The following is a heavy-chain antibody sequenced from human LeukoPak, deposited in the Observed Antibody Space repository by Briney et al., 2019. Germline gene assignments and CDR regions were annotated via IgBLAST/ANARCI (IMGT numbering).Heavy chain of an antibody. Sequence: ASVKLSCKASGYTFTSYYMHWVRQAPGQGLGWRGGINPNSGGTNYAQKCRGRVTMTRDTSISTAYLGLSRLRSEDTSVYYCARELNQLWFGESEYMDVWGKGTTVTVSS. V-gene: IGHV1-2*02. CDR1: GYTFTSYY. CDR2: INPNSGGT. D-gene: IGHD3-10*01. CDR3: ARELNQLWFGESEYMDV. J-gene: IGHJ6*03.